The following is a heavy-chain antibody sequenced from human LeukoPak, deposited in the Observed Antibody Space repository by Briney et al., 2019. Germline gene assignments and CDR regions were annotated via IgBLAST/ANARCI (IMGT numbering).Heavy chain of an antibody. CDR2: INPNSGGT. V-gene: IGHV1-2*02. Sequence: ASVKVSCKASGYTFTGYYMHWVRQAPGQGLEWMGWINPNSGGTNYAQKFQGRVTMTRDTSISTAYMELSRLRSDDTAVYYCARADYGDQSGAFDIWGQGTMVTVSS. CDR3: ARADYGDQSGAFDI. CDR1: GYTFTGYY. J-gene: IGHJ3*02. D-gene: IGHD4-17*01.